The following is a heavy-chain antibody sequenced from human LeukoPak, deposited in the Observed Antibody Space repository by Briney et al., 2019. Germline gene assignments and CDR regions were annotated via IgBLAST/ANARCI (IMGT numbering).Heavy chain of an antibody. Sequence: ASVKVSCKVSGYTLTELSMHWVRQAPGKGLEWMGGFDPADGETIYAQKFQGRVTMTEDTSTDTAYMELSSLRSEDTAVYYCKGIVVVTASSDAFDIWGQGTMVTVSS. D-gene: IGHD2-21*02. CDR2: FDPADGET. CDR1: GYTLTELS. CDR3: KGIVVVTASSDAFDI. V-gene: IGHV1-24*01. J-gene: IGHJ3*02.